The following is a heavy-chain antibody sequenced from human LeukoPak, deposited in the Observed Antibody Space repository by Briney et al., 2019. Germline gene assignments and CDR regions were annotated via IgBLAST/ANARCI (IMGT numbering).Heavy chain of an antibody. CDR1: GFTFSSNY. V-gene: IGHV3-66*02. CDR2: IYSGGST. D-gene: IGHD3-10*01. CDR3: ARDYYGSGSYFYYYYMDV. Sequence: GGSLRLSCAASGFTFSSNYMSWVRQAPGKGLEWVSVIYSGGSTYYADSVKGRFTISRDNSKNTLYLKMNSLRAEDTAVYYCARDYYGSGSYFYYYYMDVWGKGTTVTVSS. J-gene: IGHJ6*03.